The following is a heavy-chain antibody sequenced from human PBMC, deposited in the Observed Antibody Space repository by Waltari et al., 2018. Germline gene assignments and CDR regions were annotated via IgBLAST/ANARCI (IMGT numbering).Heavy chain of an antibody. CDR1: GYTFTSYD. Sequence: QVQLVQSGAEVKKPGASVKVSCKASGYTFTSYDINWVRQATGQGLEWMGWMNPNSGGTNYAQKFQGRVTMTRDTSISTAYMELSRLRSDDTAVYYCARDYTHSSGDFDYWGQGTLVTVSS. CDR2: MNPNSGGT. J-gene: IGHJ4*02. D-gene: IGHD6-19*01. V-gene: IGHV1-2*02. CDR3: ARDYTHSSGDFDY.